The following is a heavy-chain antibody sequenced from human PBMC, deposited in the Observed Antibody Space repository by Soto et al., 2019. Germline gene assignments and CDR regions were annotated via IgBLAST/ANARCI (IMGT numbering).Heavy chain of an antibody. CDR3: ARGAVAGPIAYYYYGMDV. D-gene: IGHD6-19*01. CDR1: GYTFTGYY. J-gene: IGHJ6*02. CDR2: INPNSGGT. Sequence: GASVKVSCKASGYTFTGYYMHWVRQAPGQGLEWMGWINPNSGGTNYAQKFQGWVTMTRDTSISTAYMELSRLRSDDTAVYYCARGAVAGPIAYYYYGMDVWGQGTTVTVSS. V-gene: IGHV1-2*04.